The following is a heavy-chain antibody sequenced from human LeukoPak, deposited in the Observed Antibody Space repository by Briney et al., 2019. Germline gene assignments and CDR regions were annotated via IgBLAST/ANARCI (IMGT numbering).Heavy chain of an antibody. CDR1: GFTFSSYA. J-gene: IGHJ4*02. D-gene: IGHD4-17*01. Sequence: GGSLRLSCAASGFTFSSYAMSWVRQAPGKGLEWVSAISGSGGSTYYADSVKGRFTISRDNSKNTLYLQMNSLRAEDTAVYYCAKATRLRRDTGYFDYWGQGTLVTVSS. CDR2: ISGSGGST. V-gene: IGHV3-23*01. CDR3: AKATRLRRDTGYFDY.